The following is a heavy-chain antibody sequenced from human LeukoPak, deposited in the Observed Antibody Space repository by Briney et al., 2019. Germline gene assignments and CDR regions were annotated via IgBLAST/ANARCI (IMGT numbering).Heavy chain of an antibody. D-gene: IGHD3-10*01. CDR1: GGSFSGYY. CDR3: ARAGEFGVIDY. Sequence: SETLSLTCAVYGGSFSGYYWSWIRQPPGKGLEWIGEINHSGSTNYNPSLKSRVTISVDTSKNQFSLKLSSMTAADAAVYYCARAGEFGVIDYWGQGTLVTVSS. J-gene: IGHJ4*02. V-gene: IGHV4-34*01. CDR2: INHSGST.